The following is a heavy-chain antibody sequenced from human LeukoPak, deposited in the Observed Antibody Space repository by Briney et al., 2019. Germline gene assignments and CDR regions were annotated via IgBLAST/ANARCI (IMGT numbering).Heavy chain of an antibody. J-gene: IGHJ6*02. CDR3: AKDTCTNGVCYNGGHYYYYYGMDV. CDR1: GFTFSSYG. CDR2: IWYDGSNK. Sequence: GGSLRLSCAASGFTFSSYGMHWVRQAPGKGLEWVAVIWYDGSNKYYADSVKGRFTISRDNSKNTLYLQMNSLRAEDAAVYYCAKDTCTNGVCYNGGHYYYYYGMDVWGQGTTVIVSS. V-gene: IGHV3-33*06. D-gene: IGHD2-8*01.